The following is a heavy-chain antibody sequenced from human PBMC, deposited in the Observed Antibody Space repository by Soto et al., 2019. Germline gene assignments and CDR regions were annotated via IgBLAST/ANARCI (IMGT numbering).Heavy chain of an antibody. CDR2: IYYSGST. J-gene: IGHJ4*01. CDR3: DSLHRWAPDY. CDR1: GVSIRSYY. D-gene: IGHD5-18*01. V-gene: IGHV4-59*08. Sequence: SETLSLTCTVSGVSIRSYYWSWIRQPPGKGLEWIGYIYYSGSTNYNPSLKSRVTISVDTSKNQFSLKLSSLSAADTAVYYCDSLHRWAPDYWGQGTLDTVSS.